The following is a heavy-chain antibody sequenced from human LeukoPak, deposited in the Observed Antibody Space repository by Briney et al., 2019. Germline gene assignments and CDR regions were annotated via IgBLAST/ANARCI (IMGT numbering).Heavy chain of an antibody. Sequence: GESLKISCKGSGYSFTSYWIGWVRQMPGKGLEWMGIIYPGDSDTRYSPSFQGQVTISADKSISTAYLQWSSLKASDTAMYYCARQGPIESWGFAAGNVLDAFDIWGQGTMVTVSS. J-gene: IGHJ3*02. CDR3: ARQGPIESWGFAAGNVLDAFDI. CDR2: IYPGDSDT. CDR1: GYSFTSYW. V-gene: IGHV5-51*01. D-gene: IGHD6-13*01.